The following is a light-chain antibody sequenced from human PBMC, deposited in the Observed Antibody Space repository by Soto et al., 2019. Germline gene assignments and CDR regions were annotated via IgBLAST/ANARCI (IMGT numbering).Light chain of an antibody. J-gene: IGLJ3*02. V-gene: IGLV2-14*01. CDR2: EVI. CDR3: SSFTSSKTWV. CDR1: SSDVGGYDY. Sequence: QSVLTQPASVSGSPGQSITISCTGTSSDVGGYDYVSWFQQHPGRAPKLLIYEVINRPSGVSTRFSGSKSGNTASLTISGLQAEDEADFYCSSFTSSKTWVFGGGTQLTVL.